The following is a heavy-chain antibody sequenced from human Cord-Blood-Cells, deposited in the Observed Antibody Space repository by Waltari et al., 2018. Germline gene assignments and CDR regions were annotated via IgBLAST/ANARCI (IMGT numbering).Heavy chain of an antibody. CDR2: IYYSGST. CDR1: GGSISSSSYY. Sequence: QLQLQESGPGLVKPSETLSLTCTVSGGSISSSSYYWGWIRQPPGKGLEWIGSIYYSGSTYYNPSIKSRVTISVDTSKNQFSLKLSSVTAADTAVYYCATRPIGQQLAHNYWGQGTMVTVSS. CDR3: ATRPIGQQLAHNY. J-gene: IGHJ4*02. D-gene: IGHD6-13*01. V-gene: IGHV4-39*01.